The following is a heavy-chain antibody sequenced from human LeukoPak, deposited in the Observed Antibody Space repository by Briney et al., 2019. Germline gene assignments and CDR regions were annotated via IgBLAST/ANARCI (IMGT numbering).Heavy chain of an antibody. D-gene: IGHD5-18*01. CDR1: GFTFSSYG. CDR2: ISYDGSNK. CDR3: AKDVDTVMDWANDAFDV. Sequence: GGSLRLSCAASGFTFSSYGMHWVRQAPGKGLEWVAVISYDGSNKYYADSLEGRFTMSRDNSKNSVYLQMDSLRVEDTAMYYCAKDVDTVMDWANDAFDVWGQGTMVIVSS. V-gene: IGHV3-30*18. J-gene: IGHJ3*01.